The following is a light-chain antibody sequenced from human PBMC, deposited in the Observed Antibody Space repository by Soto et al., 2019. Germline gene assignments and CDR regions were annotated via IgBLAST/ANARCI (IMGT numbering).Light chain of an antibody. Sequence: DIQMTQSPSSLSASVGHRVTITCQASQDISNYLNWYQQKPGKAPKLLIYDASNLETGVPSRFSGSGSGTDFTFTISSLQPEDIATYYCQQYDNLITCGGGTKVEIK. J-gene: IGKJ4*01. CDR2: DAS. V-gene: IGKV1-33*01. CDR3: QQYDNLIT. CDR1: QDISNY.